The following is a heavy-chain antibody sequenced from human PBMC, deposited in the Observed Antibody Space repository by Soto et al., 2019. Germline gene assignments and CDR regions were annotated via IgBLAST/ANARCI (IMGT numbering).Heavy chain of an antibody. D-gene: IGHD3-22*01. CDR3: ARDVYYYDSSGYLRAFDI. V-gene: IGHV1-3*01. CDR1: GYTFTSYA. J-gene: IGHJ3*02. CDR2: INAGNGNT. Sequence: ASVKVSCKASGYTFTSYAMHWVRQAPGQRLEWMGWINAGNGNTKYSQKFQGRVTITRDTSASTAYMELSSLRSEDTAVYYCARDVYYYDSSGYLRAFDIWGQGTMVTVS.